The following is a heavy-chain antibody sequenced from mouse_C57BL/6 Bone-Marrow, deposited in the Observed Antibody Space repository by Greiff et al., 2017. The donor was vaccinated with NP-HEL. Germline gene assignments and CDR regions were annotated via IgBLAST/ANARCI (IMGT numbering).Heavy chain of an antibody. V-gene: IGHV1-69*01. CDR1: GYTFTSYW. CDR3: ARRYGSSSDY. Sequence: QVQLQQPGAELVMPGASVKLSCKASGYTFTSYWMHWVKQRHGQGLEWIGEIDPSDSYTNYNQKFKGKSTLTVDKSSSTAYMQLSSLTSEDSAVYYCARRYGSSSDYWGQGTTLTVSS. D-gene: IGHD1-1*01. J-gene: IGHJ2*01. CDR2: IDPSDSYT.